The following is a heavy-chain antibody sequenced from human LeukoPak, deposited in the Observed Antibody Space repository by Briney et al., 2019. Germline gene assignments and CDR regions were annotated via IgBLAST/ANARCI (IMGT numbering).Heavy chain of an antibody. CDR3: ATDTGSWTFGY. V-gene: IGHV3-9*01. CDR1: GFTFDDYA. CDR2: ISWNSGSI. D-gene: IGHD6-13*01. Sequence: TGGSLRLSCAASGFTFDDYAMHWVRQAPGKGLEWVSGISWNSGSIGYADSVKGRFTISRDNAKNSLYLQMNSLRAEDTALYYCATDTGSWTFGYWGQGTLVTVSS. J-gene: IGHJ4*02.